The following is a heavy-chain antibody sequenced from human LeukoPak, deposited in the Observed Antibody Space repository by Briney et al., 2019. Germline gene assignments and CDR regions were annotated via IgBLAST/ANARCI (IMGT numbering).Heavy chain of an antibody. V-gene: IGHV3-23*01. CDR2: ISGSGGST. CDR3: AKDGRRCSGGSCYYNWFDP. CDR1: GFTFSSYA. Sequence: PGGSLRLSCAASGFTFSSYAMSWVRQAPGKGLEWVSAISGSGGSTYYADSVKGRFTISRDNSKNTLYLQVNSLRAEDTAVYYCAKDGRRCSGGSCYYNWFDPWGQGTLVTVSS. D-gene: IGHD2-15*01. J-gene: IGHJ5*02.